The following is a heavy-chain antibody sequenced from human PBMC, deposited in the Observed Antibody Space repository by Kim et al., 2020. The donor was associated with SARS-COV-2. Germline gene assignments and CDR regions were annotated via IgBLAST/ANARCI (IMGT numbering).Heavy chain of an antibody. V-gene: IGHV5-10-1*01. J-gene: IGHJ5*02. D-gene: IGHD6-13*01. CDR3: ARRDSSSWYADWFDP. Sequence: PSFQGHVTISADKSISTAYLQWSSLKASDTAMYYCARRDSSSWYADWFDPWGQGTLVTVSS.